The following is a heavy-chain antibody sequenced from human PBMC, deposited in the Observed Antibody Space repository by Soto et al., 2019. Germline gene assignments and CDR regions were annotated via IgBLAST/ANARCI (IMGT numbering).Heavy chain of an antibody. V-gene: IGHV3-48*03. CDR2: ITGSGNTI. Sequence: RLSCAASGFTFSSYEMNWVRQAPGKGLEWVSYITGSGNTIYYADSVKGRFTISRDNAKNSMYLQMNSLRAEDTAVYYCARGGSYFDYWGQGTLVTVSS. J-gene: IGHJ4*02. D-gene: IGHD1-26*01. CDR1: GFTFSSYE. CDR3: ARGGSYFDY.